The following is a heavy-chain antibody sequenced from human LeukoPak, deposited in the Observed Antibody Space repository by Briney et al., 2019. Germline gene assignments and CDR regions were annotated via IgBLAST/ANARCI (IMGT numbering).Heavy chain of an antibody. CDR2: MNKDGSAK. J-gene: IGHJ6*02. D-gene: IGHD3-16*01. CDR1: GLTFRDSW. CDR3: ATYTHWVAGDV. V-gene: IGHV3-7*02. Sequence: RGSLRLSPAASGLTFRDSWMCLVRESLGKGPEWVGKMNKDGSAKDSVHYVKGRFTTSRDNARNSLYLQMGSLRAEDTAVYYCATYTHWVAGDVWGQGTTVTVSS.